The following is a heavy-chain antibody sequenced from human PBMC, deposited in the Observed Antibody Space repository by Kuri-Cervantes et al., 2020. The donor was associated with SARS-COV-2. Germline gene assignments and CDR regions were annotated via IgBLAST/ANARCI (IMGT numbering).Heavy chain of an antibody. CDR2: ISAYNGNT. V-gene: IGHV1-18*04. J-gene: IGHJ6*03. CDR1: GYTFTSYG. Sequence: ASVKVSCKASGYTFTSYGISWVRQAPGQGLEWMGWISAYNGNTNYAQKLQGRVTMTRNTSISTAYMELSSLRSEDTAVYYCARASRWLPPYYYYMDVWGKGTTVTVSS. CDR3: ARASRWLPPYYYYMDV. D-gene: IGHD3-22*01.